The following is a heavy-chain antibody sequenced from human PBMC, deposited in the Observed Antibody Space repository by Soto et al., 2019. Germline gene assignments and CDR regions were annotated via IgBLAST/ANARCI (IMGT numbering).Heavy chain of an antibody. V-gene: IGHV3-23*01. Sequence: EVQLLESGGGLVQPGGSLRLSCAASGFTFSSYVMSWVRQAPGKGLEWVSAISGSGGSTYYADSVKGRFTISRDNSKNTLYLQMNSLRAEDTAVYYCAKAVVVVAASYGYFDYWGQGTLVTVSS. CDR1: GFTFSSYV. CDR2: ISGSGGST. CDR3: AKAVVVVAASYGYFDY. D-gene: IGHD2-15*01. J-gene: IGHJ4*02.